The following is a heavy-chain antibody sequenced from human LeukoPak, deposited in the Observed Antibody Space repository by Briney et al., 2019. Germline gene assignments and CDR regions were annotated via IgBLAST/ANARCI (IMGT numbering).Heavy chain of an antibody. CDR2: ISAYNGNT. CDR3: ARDKDYEVDLDY. Sequence: GASVKVSCKASGYTFTGYYMHWVRQAPGQGLEWMGWISAYNGNTNYAQKLQGRVTMTTDTSTSTAYMELRSLRSDDTAVYYCARDKDYEVDLDYWGQGTLVTVSS. D-gene: IGHD3-22*01. V-gene: IGHV1-18*04. CDR1: GYTFTGYY. J-gene: IGHJ4*02.